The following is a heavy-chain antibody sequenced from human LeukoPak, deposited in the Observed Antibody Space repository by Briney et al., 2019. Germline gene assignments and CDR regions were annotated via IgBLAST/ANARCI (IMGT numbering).Heavy chain of an antibody. CDR3: ARRLTQYDCFDP. CDR1: GDSVSSNSAT. J-gene: IGHJ5*02. CDR2: TYYRSTWYN. V-gene: IGHV6-1*01. Sequence: SQTLSLTCAISGDSVSSNSATWNWIRQSPSRGLEWPGTTYYRSTWYNDYAVSVRGRITVNPDTSKNQFSLHLNSVTPEDTAVYYCARRLTQYDCFDPWGQGILVTVSS. D-gene: IGHD2-2*01.